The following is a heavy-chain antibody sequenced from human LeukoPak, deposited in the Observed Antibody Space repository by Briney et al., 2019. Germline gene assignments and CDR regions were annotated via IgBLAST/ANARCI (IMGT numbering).Heavy chain of an antibody. D-gene: IGHD3-3*01. Sequence: GGSLRLSCAASGFTFSSYGMHWVRQAPGKGLEWVAVISYDGSNKYNADSVKGRFTISRDNSKNTLYLQMNSLRAEDTAVYYCASSGYSYGMDVWGQGTTVTVSS. CDR2: ISYDGSNK. J-gene: IGHJ6*02. CDR3: ASSGYSYGMDV. CDR1: GFTFSSYG. V-gene: IGHV3-30*03.